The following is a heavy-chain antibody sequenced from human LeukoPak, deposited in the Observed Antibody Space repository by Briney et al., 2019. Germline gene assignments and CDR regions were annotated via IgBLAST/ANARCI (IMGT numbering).Heavy chain of an antibody. Sequence: PGGSLRLSCAASGFTFSSYAMSWFRQAPGKGLEWVSAISGSGGSTYYADSVKGRFTISRDNSKNTLYLQMNSLRAEDTAVYYCAKDLTDGSGSYFEGDAFDIWGQGTMVTVSS. CDR2: ISGSGGST. CDR3: AKDLTDGSGSYFEGDAFDI. V-gene: IGHV3-23*01. D-gene: IGHD3-10*01. J-gene: IGHJ3*02. CDR1: GFTFSSYA.